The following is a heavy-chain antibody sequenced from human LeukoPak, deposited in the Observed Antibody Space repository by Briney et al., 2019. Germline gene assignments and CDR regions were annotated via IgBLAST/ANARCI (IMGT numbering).Heavy chain of an antibody. J-gene: IGHJ5*02. D-gene: IGHD3-3*01. CDR1: GGSISSYY. CDR2: IYTSGST. Sequence: SETLSLTCTVSGGSISSYYWSWIRQPAGKGLEWIGRIYTSGSTNYNPSLKSRVTMSVDTSKDQFSLKLSSVTAADTAVYYCARGRGGDNYDFWSGYPENWFDPWGQGTLVTVSS. CDR3: ARGRGGDNYDFWSGYPENWFDP. V-gene: IGHV4-4*07.